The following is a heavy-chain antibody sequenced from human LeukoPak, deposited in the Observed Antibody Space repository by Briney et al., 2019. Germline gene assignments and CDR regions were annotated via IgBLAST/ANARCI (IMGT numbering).Heavy chain of an antibody. CDR2: ISGSGGST. V-gene: IGHV3-23*01. Sequence: PGGSLRLSCAASGFTFSSYEMNWVRQAPGKGLEWVSAISGSGGSTYYADSVKGRFTISRDNSKNTLYLQMNSLRAEDTAVYYCAIWGNDAFDIWGQGTMVTVSS. D-gene: IGHD4-23*01. J-gene: IGHJ3*02. CDR1: GFTFSSYE. CDR3: AIWGNDAFDI.